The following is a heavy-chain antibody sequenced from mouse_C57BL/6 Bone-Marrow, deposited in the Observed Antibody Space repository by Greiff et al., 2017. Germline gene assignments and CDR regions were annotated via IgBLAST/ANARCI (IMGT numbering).Heavy chain of an antibody. D-gene: IGHD2-9*01. Sequence: VQLQQSGAELARPGASVKLSCKASGYTFTSYGISWVKQRTGQGLEWIGEIYPRSGNTYYNEKFKGKATLTADKSSSTAYMELRSLTSEDSAVYFWAREDLLWLRRRGGRVDYWGQGATLTVSS. V-gene: IGHV1-81*01. CDR1: GYTFTSYG. CDR3: AREDLLWLRRRGGRVDY. CDR2: IYPRSGNT. J-gene: IGHJ2*01.